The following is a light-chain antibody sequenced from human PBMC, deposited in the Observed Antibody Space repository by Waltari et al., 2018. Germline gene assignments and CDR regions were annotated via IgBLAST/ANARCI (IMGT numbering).Light chain of an antibody. V-gene: IGKV3-20*01. Sequence: EIVLTQSPGTLSSSPGERATLSCRASQSISGSWLAWYQQKPGQAPRLLMYGASSRATAIPDRFSGSGSGTDFTLTISRLEPEDFAVYYCQQYDASSFTFGGGTKVEIK. J-gene: IGKJ4*01. CDR3: QQYDASSFT. CDR2: GAS. CDR1: QSISGSW.